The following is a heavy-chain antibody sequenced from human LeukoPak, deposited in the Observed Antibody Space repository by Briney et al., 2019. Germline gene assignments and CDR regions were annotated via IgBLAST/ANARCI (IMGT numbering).Heavy chain of an antibody. V-gene: IGHV3-20*04. J-gene: IGHJ3*02. CDR2: ISGSGGST. CDR1: GFTFSSYA. CDR3: ARGGLIQRHAFDI. D-gene: IGHD1-1*01. Sequence: RPGGSLRLSCAASGFTFSSYAMSWVRQAPGKGLEWVSAISGSGGSTGNADSVKGRFTISRDNAKNSLYLQMNSLRSEDTALYYCARGGLIQRHAFDIWGQGTMVTVSS.